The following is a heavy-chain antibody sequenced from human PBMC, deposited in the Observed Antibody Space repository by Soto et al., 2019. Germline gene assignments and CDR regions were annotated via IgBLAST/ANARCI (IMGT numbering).Heavy chain of an antibody. Sequence: QLQLQESGPGLVKPSETLSLTCTVSGGSISSSSYYWGWIRQPPGKGLEWIGSIYYSGSTYYNPSLKSRVTISVDTSKNQFSLMLSSVTAADTAVYYCARTADSGSYWDYYYGMDVWGQGTTVTVSS. V-gene: IGHV4-39*01. CDR1: GGSISSSSYY. D-gene: IGHD1-26*01. CDR2: IYYSGST. J-gene: IGHJ6*02. CDR3: ARTADSGSYWDYYYGMDV.